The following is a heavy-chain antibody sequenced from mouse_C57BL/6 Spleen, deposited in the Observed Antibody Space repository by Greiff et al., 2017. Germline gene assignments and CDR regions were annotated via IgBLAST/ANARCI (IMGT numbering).Heavy chain of an antibody. CDR2: IDPTDSYT. Sequence: QVQLQQPGAELVMPGASVKLSCKASGYTFTNYWMHWVKQRPGQGLEWIGEIDPTDSYTNYTQKFKGKSTLTVDKSSSTAYMQLTSRTSEDSAVYCSESPGRATYYFDYWGQGTTLTVSS. V-gene: IGHV1-69*01. CDR1: GYTFTNYW. J-gene: IGHJ2*01. D-gene: IGHD3-1*01. CDR3: ESPGRATYYFDY.